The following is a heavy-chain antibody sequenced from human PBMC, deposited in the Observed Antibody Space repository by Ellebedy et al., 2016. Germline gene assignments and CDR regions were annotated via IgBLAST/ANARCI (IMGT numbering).Heavy chain of an antibody. D-gene: IGHD2-15*01. CDR2: IYTSGST. V-gene: IGHV3-53*01. J-gene: IGHJ5*02. CDR3: ARGVGSGWFDP. Sequence: GGSLRLSCAASGFSVSSSYMSWVRQAPGKGLEWVSVIYTSGSTYYADSVTGRFTISRDNSKNTLYLQMNSLRAEDTAVYYCARGVGSGWFDPWGQGTLVTVSS. CDR1: GFSVSSSY.